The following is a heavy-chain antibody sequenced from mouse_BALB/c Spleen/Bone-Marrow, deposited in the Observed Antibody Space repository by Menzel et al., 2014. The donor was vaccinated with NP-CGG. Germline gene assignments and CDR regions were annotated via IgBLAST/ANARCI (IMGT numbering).Heavy chain of an antibody. CDR2: ISTYSGNT. D-gene: IGHD2-1*01. V-gene: IGHV1-67*01. CDR3: ASPIYYGNYGGFAY. CDR1: GYTFTDYA. Sequence: VQLQQSGPELVRPGVSMKISCKGSGYTFTDYAMHWVKQSHAKSLEWIGVISTYSGNTNYNQKFKGKATMTVDKSSSTAYLDLARLTSEDSAIYYGASPIYYGNYGGFAYGGQGPLVTFSA. J-gene: IGHJ3*01.